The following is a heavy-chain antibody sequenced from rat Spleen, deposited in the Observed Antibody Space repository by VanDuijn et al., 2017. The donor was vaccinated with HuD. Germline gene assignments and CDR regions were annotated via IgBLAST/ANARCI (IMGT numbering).Heavy chain of an antibody. CDR1: GYSITNNY. V-gene: IGHV3-3*01. Sequence: EVQLQESGPGLVKPSQSISLTCSVTGYSITNNYWGWIRKFPGNKLEWMGYINSEGTTNYNPSLKSRISITRDTSKNQFFLQVNSVTTEDTATYYCARHWGYWGQGVMVTVSS. CDR2: INSEGTT. J-gene: IGHJ2*01. D-gene: IGHD4-6*01. CDR3: ARHWGY.